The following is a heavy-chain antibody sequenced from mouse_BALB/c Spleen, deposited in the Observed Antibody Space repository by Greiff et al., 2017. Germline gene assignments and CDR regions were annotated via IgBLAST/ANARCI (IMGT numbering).Heavy chain of an antibody. CDR1: GFTFSSYG. CDR3: ARDGSLYYYAMDY. CDR2: ISSGGSYT. D-gene: IGHD1-1*01. Sequence: DVKLVESGGDLVKPGGSLKLSCAASGFTFSSYGMSWVRQTPDKRLEWVATISSGGSYTYYPDSVKGRFTISRDNAKNTLYLQMSSLKSEDTAMYYCARDGSLYYYAMDYWGQGTSVTVSS. V-gene: IGHV5-6*02. J-gene: IGHJ4*01.